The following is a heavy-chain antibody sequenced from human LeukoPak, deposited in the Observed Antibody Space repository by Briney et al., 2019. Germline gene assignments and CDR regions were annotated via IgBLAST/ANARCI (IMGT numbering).Heavy chain of an antibody. V-gene: IGHV4-30-4*01. CDR3: AKGGFYFDY. CDR2: IFYSGST. Sequence: SQTLSLTCTVSNGSISSGDYYWSWIPQPPGKGLEWIGYIFYSGSTYYNPSLKSRVTISVDTSKNQFSLKLNSVTAADTAVYYCAKGGFYFDYWGQGTLVTVSS. CDR1: NGSISSGDYY. D-gene: IGHD1-26*01. J-gene: IGHJ4*02.